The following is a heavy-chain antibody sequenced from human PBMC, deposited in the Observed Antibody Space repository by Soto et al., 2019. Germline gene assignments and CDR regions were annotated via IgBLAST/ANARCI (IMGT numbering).Heavy chain of an antibody. CDR1: GYIFHNYW. J-gene: IGHJ4*02. CDR3: ARQRFFDY. CDR2: IYPGGSDI. Sequence: PGESLKISCKGSGYIFHNYWIGWVRQMPGKGLEWMGIIYPGGSDIRYNPSFQGQVTISADKSISTTYLQWSSLKASDTAMDYCARQRFFDYWGQGTLVTVSS. V-gene: IGHV5-51*01. D-gene: IGHD4-17*01.